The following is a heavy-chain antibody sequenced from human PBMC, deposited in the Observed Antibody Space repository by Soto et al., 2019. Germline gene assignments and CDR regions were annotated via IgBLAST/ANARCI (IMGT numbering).Heavy chain of an antibody. Sequence: QVQLVQSGAEVKKPGASVKVSCKASGYTFTGYYMHWVRQAPGQGLEWMGWINPNSGGTNYAQKFQGWVTMTRDTSISRAYMELRRLRSDDTAVYYCARAATLRGGSYYGFDYWGQGSLVTVSS. CDR3: ARAATLRGGSYYGFDY. CDR2: INPNSGGT. CDR1: GYTFTGYY. J-gene: IGHJ4*02. D-gene: IGHD1-26*01. V-gene: IGHV1-2*04.